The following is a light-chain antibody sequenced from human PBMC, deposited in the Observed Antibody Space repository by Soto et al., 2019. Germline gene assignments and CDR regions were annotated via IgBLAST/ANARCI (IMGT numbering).Light chain of an antibody. CDR1: SSDVGSYDL. J-gene: IGLJ1*01. Sequence: QSALTQPASVSGSPGQSIAISCTGTSSDVGSYDLVSWYQQHPGKAPKLMIYEVTKRPSGVSSRFSGSKSGNTASLTISVLQAEDDADYYCCSSAGGGTYVFGTGTKLTVL. V-gene: IGLV2-23*02. CDR2: EVT. CDR3: CSSAGGGTYV.